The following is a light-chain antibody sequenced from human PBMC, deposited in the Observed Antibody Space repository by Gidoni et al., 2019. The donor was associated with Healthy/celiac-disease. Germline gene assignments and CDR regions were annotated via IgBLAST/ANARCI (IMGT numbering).Light chain of an antibody. CDR1: KLGDKY. CDR2: QDS. V-gene: IGLV3-1*01. CDR3: QARESSSVV. Sequence: YELTQPPSVSAPPGQTASITCYGDKLGDKYACWHQQKPGQSPLLVPYQDSKRPSGIPERFSGTNSGNAATRAISGTEAMDEADYDWQARESSSVVFGRGTKLTVL. J-gene: IGLJ2*01.